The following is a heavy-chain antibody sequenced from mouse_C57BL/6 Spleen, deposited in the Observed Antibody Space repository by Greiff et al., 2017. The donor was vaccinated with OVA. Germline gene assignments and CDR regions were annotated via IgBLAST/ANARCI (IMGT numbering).Heavy chain of an antibody. CDR3: VSPYYDYDDYAMDY. J-gene: IGHJ4*01. Sequence: GGLVQPKGSLKLSCAASGFSFNTYAMNWVRQAPGKGLEWVARIRSKSNNYATYYADSVKDRFTISRDDSESMLYLQMNNLKTEDTAMYYCVSPYYDYDDYAMDYWGQGTSVTVSS. D-gene: IGHD2-4*01. V-gene: IGHV10-1*01. CDR1: GFSFNTYA. CDR2: IRSKSNNYAT.